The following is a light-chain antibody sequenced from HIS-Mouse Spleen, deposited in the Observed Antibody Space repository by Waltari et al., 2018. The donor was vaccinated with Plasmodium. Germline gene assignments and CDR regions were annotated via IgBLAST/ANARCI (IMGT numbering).Light chain of an antibody. CDR2: GKN. CDR3: NSRDSSGTHGV. V-gene: IGLV3-19*01. CDR1: SLRRYY. J-gene: IGLJ2*01. Sequence: SSELTQDPAVSVALGQTVRLTCQGDSLRRYYARWYQQKPGQAPVLVIYGKNNRPSGIPDRFSGSSSGNTASLTITGAQAEDEADYYCNSRDSSGTHGVFGGGTKLTVL.